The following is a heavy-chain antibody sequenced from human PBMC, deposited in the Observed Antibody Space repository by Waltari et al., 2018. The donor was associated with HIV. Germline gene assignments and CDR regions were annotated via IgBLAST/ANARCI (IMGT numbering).Heavy chain of an antibody. V-gene: IGHV4-61*02. CDR2: VYTTGRT. CDR1: GVSVDYGSSY. D-gene: IGHD1-7*01. CDR3: ARANVGFYNWNYVNWFDP. J-gene: IGHJ5*02. Sequence: QVQLQESGPGLVRPSQTLSLTCVVSGVSVDYGSSYWTWIRQPVGKGLEWNGRVYTTGRTNYNVSPESRITISLETSKNQCSLKLNSVTAADTAVYYCARANVGFYNWNYVNWFDPWGQGILVTVSS.